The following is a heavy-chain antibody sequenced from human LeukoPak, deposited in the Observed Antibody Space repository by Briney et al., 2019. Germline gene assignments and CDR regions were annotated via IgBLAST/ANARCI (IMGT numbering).Heavy chain of an antibody. D-gene: IGHD6-13*01. CDR2: IYYSGST. CDR1: GGSISSYY. V-gene: IGHV4-59*08. CDR3: ARRVAAAGIDP. Sequence: PSETLSLTCTVSGGSISSYYWSWIRQPPGKGLEWIGYIYYSGSTNYNPSLKSRATISVDTSKNQFSLKLSSVTAADTAVYYCARRVAAAGIDPWGQGTLVTVSS. J-gene: IGHJ5*02.